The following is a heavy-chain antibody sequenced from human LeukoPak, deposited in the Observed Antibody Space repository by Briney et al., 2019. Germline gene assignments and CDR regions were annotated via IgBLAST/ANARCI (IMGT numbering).Heavy chain of an antibody. CDR2: IYSSGNT. CDR3: ARNSGDF. Sequence: PSETLSLTCSVSGGSISDFSWSWIRQPAGKGLEWIGRIYSSGNTNYNPSLKSRVTMSLDASKNQFSLKLSSVTAADTAVYYCARNSGDFWGQGTLVTVSS. J-gene: IGHJ4*02. CDR1: GGSISDFS. D-gene: IGHD4-23*01. V-gene: IGHV4-4*07.